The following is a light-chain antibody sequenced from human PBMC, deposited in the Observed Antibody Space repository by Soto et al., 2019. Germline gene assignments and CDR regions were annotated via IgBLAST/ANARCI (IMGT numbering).Light chain of an antibody. CDR1: QSVSDS. CDR3: QQYDSSSPRIT. Sequence: DIQMTQTPSTLSASVGDRVTITCRASQSVSDSLAWYQQKPGRPPKFLIYDASTLESGVPSRFSGSGSGAEFTLTINSLQPDDFATYYCQQYDSSSPRITFGGGTKVDIK. J-gene: IGKJ4*01. CDR2: DAS. V-gene: IGKV1-5*01.